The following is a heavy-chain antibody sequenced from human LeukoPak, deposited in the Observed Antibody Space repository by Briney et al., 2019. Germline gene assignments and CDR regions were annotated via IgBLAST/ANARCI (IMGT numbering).Heavy chain of an antibody. CDR3: AYIPPPPYYGSGSYRTFFDY. CDR2: IYWDDDK. Sequence: SGPTLVKPTQTLTLTCTFSGFSLSTSGVGVGWIRQPPGKALEWLALIYWDDDKRYSPSLKSRLTITKDTSKNQVVLTMTNMDPVDTATYYCAYIPPPPYYGSGSYRTFFDYWGQGTLVTVSS. J-gene: IGHJ4*02. CDR1: GFSLSTSGVG. V-gene: IGHV2-5*02. D-gene: IGHD3-10*01.